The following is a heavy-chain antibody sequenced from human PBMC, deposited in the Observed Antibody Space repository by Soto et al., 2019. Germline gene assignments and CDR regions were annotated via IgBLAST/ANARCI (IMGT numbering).Heavy chain of an antibody. V-gene: IGHV5-51*01. CDR3: ARREYSGYDREEYYFDY. J-gene: IGHJ4*02. CDR1: GYSFTSYW. Sequence: GESLKISCKGSGYSFTSYWIGWVRQMPGKGLEWMGIIYPGDSDTRYSPSFQGQVTISADKSISTAYLQWSSLKASDTATYYCARREYSGYDREEYYFDYWGQGTLVTVSS. D-gene: IGHD5-12*01. CDR2: IYPGDSDT.